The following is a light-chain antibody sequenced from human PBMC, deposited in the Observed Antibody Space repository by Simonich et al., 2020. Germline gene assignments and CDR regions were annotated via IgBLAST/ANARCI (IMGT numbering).Light chain of an antibody. CDR1: QSLVHSDGNTY. V-gene: IGKV2-30*02. J-gene: IGKJ5*01. CDR3: MQSIQLPIT. Sequence: DVVMTQSPLSLPVTLGQPASISCRSSQSLVHSDGNTYLNWFQQRPGQSPRRLIYKVSNRASGVPDRFSGSGSGTDFTLKISRVEAEDVGVYYCMQSIQLPITFGQGTRLEIK. CDR2: KVS.